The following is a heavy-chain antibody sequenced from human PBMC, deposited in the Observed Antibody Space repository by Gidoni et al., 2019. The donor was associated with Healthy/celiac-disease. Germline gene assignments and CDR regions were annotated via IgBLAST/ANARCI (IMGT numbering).Heavy chain of an antibody. CDR1: GFTFSSYG. J-gene: IGHJ4*02. V-gene: IGHV3-30*18. D-gene: IGHD1-26*01. CDR3: AKIRGELPGDY. Sequence: QVQLVESGGGVVQPGRSLRLPCAAPGFTFSSYGMHWVRQAPGKGLEWVAVISYDGSNKYYADSVKGRFTISRDNSKNTLYLQMNSLRAEDTAVYYCAKIRGELPGDYWGQGTLVTVSS. CDR2: ISYDGSNK.